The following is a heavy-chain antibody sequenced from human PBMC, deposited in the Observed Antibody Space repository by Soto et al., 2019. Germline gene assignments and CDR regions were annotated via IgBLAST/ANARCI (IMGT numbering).Heavy chain of an antibody. CDR3: YLSGYDYESDY. D-gene: IGHD5-12*01. V-gene: IGHV4-34*01. Sequence: SETLSLTCAVYGGSFSGYYWSWIRQPPGKGLEWIGEINHSGSTNYNPSLKSRVTISVDTSKNQFSLKLSSVTAADTAVYYCYLSGYDYESDYWGQGTLVTVSS. J-gene: IGHJ4*02. CDR1: GGSFSGYY. CDR2: INHSGST.